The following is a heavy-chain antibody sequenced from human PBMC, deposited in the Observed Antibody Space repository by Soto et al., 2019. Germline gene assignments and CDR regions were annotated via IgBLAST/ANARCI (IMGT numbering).Heavy chain of an antibody. Sequence: EVQLVETGGGLIQPGGSLRLSCAVSGFIVSSNYMAWVRQAPGKGLEWVSSIYAGGGTYYADSVQGRFTISRDISKNTVSRQMNSLRAEDTAVYYCARVMVYGPNQFDYWGQGTLVTVSS. CDR3: ARVMVYGPNQFDY. CDR2: IYAGGGT. CDR1: GFIVSSNY. J-gene: IGHJ4*02. V-gene: IGHV3-53*02. D-gene: IGHD4-17*01.